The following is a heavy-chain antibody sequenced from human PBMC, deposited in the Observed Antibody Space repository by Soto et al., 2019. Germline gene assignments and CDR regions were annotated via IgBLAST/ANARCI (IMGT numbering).Heavy chain of an antibody. D-gene: IGHD6-13*01. V-gene: IGHV3-7*01. CDR1: GFTFSSYW. J-gene: IGHJ4*02. CDR2: IKQDGSEK. Sequence: EVQLVESGGGLVQSGGSLRLSCAASGFTFSSYWMSWVRQAPGKGLEWVANIKQDGSEKYYVDSVKGRFTISRDNAKNSLYLQMNSLRAEDTAVYYCARVAHSSSWYVSPFDYWGQGTLVTVSS. CDR3: ARVAHSSSWYVSPFDY.